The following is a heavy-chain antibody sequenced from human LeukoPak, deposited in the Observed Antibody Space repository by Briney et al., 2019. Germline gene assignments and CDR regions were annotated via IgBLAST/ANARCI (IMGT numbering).Heavy chain of an antibody. Sequence: SETLSLTCTVSGGSISSYYWSRIRQPPGKGLEWIGYIYYSGSTNYNPSLKSRVTISVDKSKNQFSLKLSSVTTADTAVYYCARGNPIVVVPVAMVEDWFDPWGQGTLVTVSS. CDR1: GGSISSYY. CDR3: ARGNPIVVVPVAMVEDWFDP. V-gene: IGHV4-59*01. D-gene: IGHD2-2*01. J-gene: IGHJ5*02. CDR2: IYYSGST.